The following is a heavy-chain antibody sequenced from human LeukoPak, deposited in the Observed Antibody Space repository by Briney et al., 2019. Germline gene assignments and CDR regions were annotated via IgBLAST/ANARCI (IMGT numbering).Heavy chain of an antibody. J-gene: IGHJ4*02. D-gene: IGHD4-11*01. CDR2: VSQSGST. CDR1: GGSISIYY. Sequence: PSETLSLTCTVSGGSISIYYWSWIRHPPGKGLEWIGSVSQSGSTYDNPSLKSRVTMSMDTSKNQFSVKMRAVTAADTAVYYCARSEINDYSRFWGQGILVTVSS. V-gene: IGHV4-59*04. CDR3: ARSEINDYSRF.